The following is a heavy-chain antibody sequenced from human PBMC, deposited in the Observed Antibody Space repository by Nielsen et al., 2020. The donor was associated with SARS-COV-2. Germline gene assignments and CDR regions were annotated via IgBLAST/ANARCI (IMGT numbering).Heavy chain of an antibody. CDR2: VSYSGST. D-gene: IGHD2-2*01. J-gene: IGHJ6*03. CDR1: GDSVSSHDW. Sequence: SETLSLTCTVSGDSVSSHDWWTWVRQSPGKGLEWVGEVSYSGSTTYNPSLKSRVTLSMDKSKNQFSLRLTSVSAADTAVYFCARGDLVVVPSPLLGLGPIFYYFYLDVWGKGTTVIVSS. CDR3: ARGDLVVVPSPLLGLGPIFYYFYLDV. V-gene: IGHV4-4*02.